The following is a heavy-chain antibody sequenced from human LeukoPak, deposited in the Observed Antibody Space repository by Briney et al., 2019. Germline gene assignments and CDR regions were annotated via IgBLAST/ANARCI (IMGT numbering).Heavy chain of an antibody. D-gene: IGHD5-24*01. CDR1: AGSFSDYY. CDR3: AGGLEMATTVYYHHYGMDV. Sequence: SETLSLTCAAQAGSFSDYYWSWIRQPPGKALEWIGEINHSGDTKYNPSLRSRVTIAVDTSKKQFSLKLSSVTAADTAVYYCAGGLEMATTVYYHHYGMDVWGQGTTVTVSS. CDR2: INHSGDT. V-gene: IGHV4-34*01. J-gene: IGHJ6*02.